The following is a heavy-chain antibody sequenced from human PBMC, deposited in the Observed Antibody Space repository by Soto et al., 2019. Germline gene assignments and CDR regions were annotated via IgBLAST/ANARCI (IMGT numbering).Heavy chain of an antibody. CDR3: AKVGPMVRGVIQSMDV. V-gene: IGHV3-23*01. CDR1: GFTFSSYT. Sequence: GGSLRLSCAASGFTFSSYTMSWVRQAPGKGLEWVSAISGSGGSTYYADSVKGRFTISGDNSKNTLYLQMNSLRAEDTAVYYCAKVGPMVRGVIQSMDVWGKGTTVTVSS. D-gene: IGHD3-10*01. CDR2: ISGSGGST. J-gene: IGHJ6*03.